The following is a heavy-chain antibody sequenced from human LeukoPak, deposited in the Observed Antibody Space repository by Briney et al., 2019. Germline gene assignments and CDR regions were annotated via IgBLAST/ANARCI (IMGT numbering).Heavy chain of an antibody. CDR2: ISGSGGST. J-gene: IGHJ4*02. V-gene: IGHV3-23*01. D-gene: IGHD3-10*01. CDR1: GFTFSSYA. Sequence: GGSLRLSCAASGFTFSSYAMSWVRQAPGQGLDWVSAISGSGGSTYYADSVKGRFTISRDNSKNTLYLQMSSLSAEDTAVYYCARTTTPHYYGSGSYALGYWGQGTLVTVPS. CDR3: ARTTTPHYYGSGSYALGY.